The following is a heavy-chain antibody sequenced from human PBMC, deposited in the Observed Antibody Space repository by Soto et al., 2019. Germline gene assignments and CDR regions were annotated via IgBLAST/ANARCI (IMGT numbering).Heavy chain of an antibody. J-gene: IGHJ6*02. Sequence: GGSLRLSCAPSGLNVSNNYMSWVRQAPGKGLEWVSVIYSGGTTHYADSVKGRFTISRDNSKNTLYLQMNSLRAEDTAVYYCAKVRLAYCGGDCYYYYYYGMDVWGQGTTVTVSS. D-gene: IGHD2-21*02. CDR1: GLNVSNNY. CDR2: IYSGGTT. V-gene: IGHV3-66*02. CDR3: AKVRLAYCGGDCYYYYYYGMDV.